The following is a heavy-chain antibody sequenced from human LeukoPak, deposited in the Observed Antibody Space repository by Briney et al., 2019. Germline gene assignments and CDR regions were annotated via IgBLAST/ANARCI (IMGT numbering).Heavy chain of an antibody. CDR3: ARSKPGGSYFGMDV. D-gene: IGHD1-14*01. CDR2: ISSDSSYI. CDR1: GLTFTTCS. J-gene: IGHJ6*02. Sequence: GGSPRLSCAASGLTFTTCSMSWVRQAPGKGLEWVSSISSDSSYISYADSVKDRFTISRDNAKNSLYLQMNSLRAEDTAVYYCARSKPGGSYFGMDVWGQGTTVTVSS. V-gene: IGHV3-21*01.